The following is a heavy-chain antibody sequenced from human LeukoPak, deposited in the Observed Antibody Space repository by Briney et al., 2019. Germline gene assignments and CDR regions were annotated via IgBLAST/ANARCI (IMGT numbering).Heavy chain of an antibody. D-gene: IGHD4-17*01. CDR2: INHSGYT. CDR1: GVSFDDYY. V-gene: IGHV4-34*01. J-gene: IGHJ4*02. Sequence: SETLSLTCAVSGVSFDDYYWAWVRQTPGKGLEWIGEINHSGYTNDSPSLKSRVTLSIDTSRKQFSLNLRSVTVADAGTYYCTRMTTGHDYWGQGTLVTVSS. CDR3: TRMTTGHDY.